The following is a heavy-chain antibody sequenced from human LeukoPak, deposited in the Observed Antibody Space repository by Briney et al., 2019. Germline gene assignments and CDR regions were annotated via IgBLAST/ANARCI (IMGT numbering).Heavy chain of an antibody. CDR3: ARELAVAGTSDWFDP. Sequence: ASVKVSCKASGYTFTGYYMHWVRQAPGQGLEWMGWINPNSGGTNYAQKFQGWVTMTRDTSISTAYMELSRLRSDDTAVYCCARELAVAGTSDWFDPWGQGTLVTVSS. CDR2: INPNSGGT. V-gene: IGHV1-2*04. CDR1: GYTFTGYY. D-gene: IGHD6-19*01. J-gene: IGHJ5*02.